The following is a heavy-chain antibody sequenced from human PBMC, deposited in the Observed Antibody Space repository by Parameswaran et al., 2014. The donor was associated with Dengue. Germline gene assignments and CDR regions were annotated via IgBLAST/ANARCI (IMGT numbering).Heavy chain of an antibody. CDR1: GGSISSYY. CDR2: IYYSGST. J-gene: IGHJ3*02. D-gene: IGHD3-16*01. Sequence: SETLSLTCTVSGGSISSYYWSWIRQPPGKGLEWIGYIYYSGSTNYNPSLKSRVTISVDTSKNQFSLKLSSVTAADTAVYYCARHAPLGGPNDAFDIWGQGTMVTVSS. CDR3: ARHAPLGGPNDAFDI. V-gene: IGHV4-59*08.